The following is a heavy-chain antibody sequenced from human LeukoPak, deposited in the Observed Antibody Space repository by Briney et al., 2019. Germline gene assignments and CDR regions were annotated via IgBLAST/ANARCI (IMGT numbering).Heavy chain of an antibody. CDR2: INHSGST. CDR3: ARHEYGITMVRGAYWFDP. V-gene: IGHV4-34*01. D-gene: IGHD3-10*01. J-gene: IGHJ5*02. CDR1: GGSFSGYY. Sequence: SETLSLTCAVYGGSFSGYYWSWIRQPPGKGLEWIGEINHSGSTNYNPSLKSRVTISVDTSKNQFSLKLSSVTAADTAVYYCARHEYGITMVRGAYWFDPWGQGTLVTVSS.